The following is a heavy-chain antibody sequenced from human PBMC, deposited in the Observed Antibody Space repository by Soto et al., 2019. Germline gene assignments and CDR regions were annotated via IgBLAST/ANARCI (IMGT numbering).Heavy chain of an antibody. CDR3: ARDVYPLPAGELSLGAFDI. CDR1: GFTFSSYA. J-gene: IGHJ3*02. Sequence: GGSLRLSCAASGFTFSSYAMHWVRQAPGKGLEYVSAISSNGGSTYYANSVKGRFTISRDNSKNTLYLQMGSLRAEDMAVYYCARDVYPLPAGELSLGAFDIWGQGTMVTVSS. CDR2: ISSNGGST. V-gene: IGHV3-64*01. D-gene: IGHD3-16*02.